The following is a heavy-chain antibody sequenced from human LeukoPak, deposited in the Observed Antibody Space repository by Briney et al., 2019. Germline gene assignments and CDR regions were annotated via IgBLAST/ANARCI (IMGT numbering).Heavy chain of an antibody. Sequence: PSETLSLTCTVSGGSLSSYYWSWLRQPAEKGLEWIGHIYTSGSTNYNPSLKGRVTISVDTSKSQFSLELGSVTAADTAVYYCARELTLAVAGSRSGLWGKVAPTTTRREYYFDYWGQGTLVTVSS. V-gene: IGHV4-4*07. J-gene: IGHJ4*02. CDR3: ARELTLAVAGSRSGLWGKVAPTTTRREYYFDY. D-gene: IGHD6-19*01. CDR2: IYTSGST. CDR1: GGSLSSYY.